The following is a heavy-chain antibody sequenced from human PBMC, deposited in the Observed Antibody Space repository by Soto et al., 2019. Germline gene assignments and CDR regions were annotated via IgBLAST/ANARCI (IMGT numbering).Heavy chain of an antibody. J-gene: IGHJ6*02. CDR1: GGSISSGGYD. CDR2: IYYSGST. Sequence: SETLSLTCTVSGGSISSGGYDWSWIRQHPGKGLEWIGYIYYSGSTYYNPSLKSRVTISVDTSKNQFSLKLSPVTAADTAVYYCARGLSFGVVIPYYYNYGMDVWGQGTTVTVSS. D-gene: IGHD3-3*01. V-gene: IGHV4-31*03. CDR3: ARGLSFGVVIPYYYNYGMDV.